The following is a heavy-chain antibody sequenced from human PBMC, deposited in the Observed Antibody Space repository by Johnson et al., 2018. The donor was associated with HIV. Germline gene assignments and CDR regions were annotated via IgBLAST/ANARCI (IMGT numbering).Heavy chain of an antibody. CDR3: AKEGGRAARPPFDI. V-gene: IGHV3-30*18. Sequence: QVQLVESGGGVVQPGRSLRLSCAASGFSFSNYGMHWVRQAPGKGLEWVVVISYDGSNKYYADSVKGRFTISRDNSKNTLYLQMNSLRAEDTAVYYCAKEGGRAARPPFDIWGQGTMVTVSS. CDR2: ISYDGSNK. D-gene: IGHD6-6*01. J-gene: IGHJ3*02. CDR1: GFSFSNYG.